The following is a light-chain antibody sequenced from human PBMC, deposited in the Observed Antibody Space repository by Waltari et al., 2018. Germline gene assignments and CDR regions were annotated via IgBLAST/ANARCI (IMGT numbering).Light chain of an antibody. CDR3: CSYAGGGSLI. V-gene: IGLV2-23*02. CDR2: EVN. Sequence: QSALTQPASVSGSPGQSITISCTGDSSNIGKYNLISWYQLSPGKAPNLVIFEVNKRPSGASIRFSGAKSGNTASLTISGLQADDEGDYYCCSYAGGGSLIFGGGTKLTV. CDR1: SSNIGKYNL. J-gene: IGLJ2*01.